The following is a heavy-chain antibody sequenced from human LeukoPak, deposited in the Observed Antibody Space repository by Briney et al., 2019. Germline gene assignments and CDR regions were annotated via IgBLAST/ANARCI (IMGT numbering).Heavy chain of an antibody. V-gene: IGHV1-69*06. J-gene: IGHJ4*02. CDR2: IIPIFGTA. Sequence: ASVKVSCKASGGTFSSYAISWVRQAPGQGLEWMGGIIPIFGTANYAQKFQGRVTITADKSTGTAYMELSSLRSEDTAVYYCASYGPGYFDYWGQGTLVTVSS. CDR1: GGTFSSYA. D-gene: IGHD3-10*01. CDR3: ASYGPGYFDY.